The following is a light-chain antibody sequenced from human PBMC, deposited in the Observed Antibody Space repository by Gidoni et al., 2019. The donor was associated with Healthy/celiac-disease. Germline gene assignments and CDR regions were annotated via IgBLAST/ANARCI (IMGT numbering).Light chain of an antibody. J-gene: IGKJ2*01. CDR1: QSVRSN. V-gene: IGKV3-15*01. CDR2: GAS. CDR3: QQYNNWPPMYT. Sequence: IVMTQSPATLSVSPGARATLSCRASQSVRSNLAWYQQKPGQAPRLLIYGASTRATGIPARFSGSGSGTEFTLTISSLQSEDFAVYYCQQYNNWPPMYTFGQGTKLEIK.